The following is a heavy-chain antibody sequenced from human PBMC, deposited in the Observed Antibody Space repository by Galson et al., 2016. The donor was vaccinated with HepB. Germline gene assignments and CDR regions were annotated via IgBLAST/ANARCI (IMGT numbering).Heavy chain of an antibody. Sequence: SLRLSCAASGFKFSGYTMNWVRQAPGKGLDWVSSISSTSDYIYYADSVKGRFTISRDNAKNSLTLQMNSLRAEDTAVYFCARGEDWNDYLYYYGMDVWGQGTTVTVSS. CDR2: ISSTSDYI. D-gene: IGHD1-1*01. CDR1: GFKFSGYT. V-gene: IGHV3-21*01. J-gene: IGHJ6*02. CDR3: ARGEDWNDYLYYYGMDV.